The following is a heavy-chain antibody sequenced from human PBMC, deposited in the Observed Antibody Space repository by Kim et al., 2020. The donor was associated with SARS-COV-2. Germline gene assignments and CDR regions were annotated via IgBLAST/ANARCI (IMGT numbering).Heavy chain of an antibody. J-gene: IGHJ4*02. CDR2: IYYSGST. CDR3: ARVTSGYDGLGIVVVSFFDY. D-gene: IGHD3-22*01. CDR1: GGSISSGGYY. V-gene: IGHV4-31*03. Sequence: SQTLSLTCTVSGGSISSGGYYWSWIRQHPGKGLEWIGYIYYSGSTYYNPSLKSRVTISVDTSKNQFSLKLSSVTAADTAVYYCARVTSGYDGLGIVVVSFFDYWGQGTLVTVSS.